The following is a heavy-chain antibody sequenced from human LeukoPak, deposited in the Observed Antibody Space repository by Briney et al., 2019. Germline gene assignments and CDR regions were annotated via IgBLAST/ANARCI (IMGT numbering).Heavy chain of an antibody. V-gene: IGHV3-48*04. J-gene: IGHJ4*02. CDR2: ISSSSSTI. D-gene: IGHD1-1*01. CDR1: GFTFSSYS. CDR3: ARDQYNWNDSFDS. Sequence: PGGSLRLSCAASGFTFSSYSMNWVRQAPGKGLEWVSYISSSSSTIYYADSVKGRFTISRDNAKNSLYLQMNSLRAEDTAVYYCARDQYNWNDSFDSWGQGTLVTVSS.